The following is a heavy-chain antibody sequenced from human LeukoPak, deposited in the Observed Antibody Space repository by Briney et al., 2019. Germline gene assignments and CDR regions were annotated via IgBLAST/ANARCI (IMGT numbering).Heavy chain of an antibody. V-gene: IGHV3-7*05. CDR1: GFTFSSYW. J-gene: IGHJ4*02. Sequence: PGGSLRLSCAASGFTFSSYWMSWVRQAPGKGLEWVANIKQDGSEKYYVDSVKGRFTISRDNAKNSLYLQMNSLRAGDTAVYYCVRDGFPEYYYGSGSYYNRPFDYWGQGTLVTVSS. CDR3: VRDGFPEYYYGSGSYYNRPFDY. D-gene: IGHD3-10*01. CDR2: IKQDGSEK.